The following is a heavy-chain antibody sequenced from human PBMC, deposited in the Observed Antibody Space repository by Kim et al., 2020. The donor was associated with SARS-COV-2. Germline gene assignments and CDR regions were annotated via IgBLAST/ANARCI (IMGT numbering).Heavy chain of an antibody. Sequence: SVKVSCKASGGTFSSYAISWVRQAPGQGLEWMGGIIPIFGTANYAQKFQGRVTITADESTSTAYMELSSLRSEDTAVYYCASGVNLTNVLLWFGELSNFDYWGQGTLVTVSS. V-gene: IGHV1-69*13. CDR2: IIPIFGTA. CDR3: ASGVNLTNVLLWFGELSNFDY. J-gene: IGHJ4*02. CDR1: GGTFSSYA. D-gene: IGHD3-10*01.